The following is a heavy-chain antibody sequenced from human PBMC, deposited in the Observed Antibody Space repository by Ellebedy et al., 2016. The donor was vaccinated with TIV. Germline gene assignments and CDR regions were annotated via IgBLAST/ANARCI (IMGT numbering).Heavy chain of an antibody. CDR2: IYPGDSDT. J-gene: IGHJ4*02. D-gene: IGHD6-19*01. CDR1: GYRFPNYW. V-gene: IGHV5-51*01. CDR3: ARIRDALADELDY. Sequence: GESLKISXQGSGYRFPNYWIAWVRQQPGKGLEWVGLIYPGDSDTKYSPSFQGQVTISSDKSIATAYLQWSGLKASDTATYYCARIRDALADELDYWGQGTLVTVSS.